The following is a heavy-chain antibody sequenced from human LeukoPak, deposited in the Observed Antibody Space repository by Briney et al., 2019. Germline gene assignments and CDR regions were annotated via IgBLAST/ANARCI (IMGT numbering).Heavy chain of an antibody. V-gene: IGHV4-59*01. CDR3: ARYDNRGDYYFDY. CDR2: TYDSGST. CDR1: GGSISSYY. D-gene: IGHD3-22*01. J-gene: IGHJ4*02. Sequence: PSETLSLTCTVSGGSISSYYWSWLRQTPGKGLEYIGYTYDSGSTNYNPSLKSRVTISVDTSKNQFSLQLSSVTAADTAVYYCARYDNRGDYYFDYWGQGTLVTVSP.